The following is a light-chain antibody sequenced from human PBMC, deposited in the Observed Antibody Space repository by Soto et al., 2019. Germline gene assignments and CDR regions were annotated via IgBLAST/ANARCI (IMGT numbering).Light chain of an antibody. Sequence: DIQMTQSPSTLSASVGDRVNITCRASQSINNWLAWYQQKPGKAPKNLIYKASSLESGVPSRFSGSGSGTEFTLTISSLQPDDFATYYCQQYNSYPWTFGQGTKVEIK. J-gene: IGKJ1*01. CDR2: KAS. V-gene: IGKV1-5*03. CDR3: QQYNSYPWT. CDR1: QSINNW.